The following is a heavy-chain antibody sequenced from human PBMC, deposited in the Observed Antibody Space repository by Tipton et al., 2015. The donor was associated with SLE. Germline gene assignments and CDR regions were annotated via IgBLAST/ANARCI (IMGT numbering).Heavy chain of an antibody. CDR3: ARGGSSFEY. CDR1: GGSISSGGYY. V-gene: IGHV4-61*09. CDR2: IYTSGGT. J-gene: IGHJ4*02. Sequence: TLSLTCTVSGGSISSGGYYWSWIRQPAGKGLELIGHIYTSGGTNYYPSLKSRVTISVDTSKNQFSLKLSSVTAADTAVYYCARGGSSFEYWGQGTLVTVSS. D-gene: IGHD1-26*01.